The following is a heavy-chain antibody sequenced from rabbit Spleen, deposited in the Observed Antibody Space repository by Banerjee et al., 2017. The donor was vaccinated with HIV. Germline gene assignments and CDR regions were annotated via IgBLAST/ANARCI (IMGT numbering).Heavy chain of an antibody. Sequence: SLEESGGDLVKPWESLTVTCTASEIYFSDGSYMCWVRKAPGKGLEWIACIHGGTNGNTYYASWAKGRFTISKTSSTTVTLQMTSLTDADTATYFCARFYAGYGDFGYAAMWGPGTLVTVS. D-gene: IGHD7-1*01. V-gene: IGHV1S40*01. CDR2: IHGGTNGNT. CDR3: ARFYAGYGDFGYAAM. CDR1: EIYFSDGSY. J-gene: IGHJ4*01.